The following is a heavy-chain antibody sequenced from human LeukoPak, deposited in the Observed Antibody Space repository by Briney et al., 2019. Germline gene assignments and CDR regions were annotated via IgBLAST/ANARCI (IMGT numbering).Heavy chain of an antibody. J-gene: IGHJ4*02. CDR3: ARDKRGIGHYFDY. D-gene: IGHD3-16*01. Sequence: PGGSLRLSCAASGFTFSSYSMNWVRQAPGKGLEWVSSISSSSSYIYYADSLKGRFTISRDNAKNSLYLQMNSLRAEDTAVYYCARDKRGIGHYFDYWGQGTLVTVSS. CDR1: GFTFSSYS. CDR2: ISSSSSYI. V-gene: IGHV3-21*01.